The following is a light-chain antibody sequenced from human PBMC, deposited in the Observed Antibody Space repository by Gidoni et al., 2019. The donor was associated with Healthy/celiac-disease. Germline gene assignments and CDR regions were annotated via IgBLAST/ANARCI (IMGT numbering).Light chain of an antibody. Sequence: DIQMTQSPTSLSASVGDRVTITCRASQSISSYVNWYQQKPGKAPKHLIYAASSLQSGVPSRFSGSGSGTDFTLTISSLQPEDFATYYCQQSSSTPQTFGQGTKVEIK. J-gene: IGKJ1*01. V-gene: IGKV1-39*01. CDR1: QSISSY. CDR2: AAS. CDR3: QQSSSTPQT.